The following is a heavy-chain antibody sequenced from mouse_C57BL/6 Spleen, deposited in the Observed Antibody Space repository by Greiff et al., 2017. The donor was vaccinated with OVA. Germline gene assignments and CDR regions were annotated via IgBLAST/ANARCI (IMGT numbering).Heavy chain of an antibody. J-gene: IGHJ2*01. D-gene: IGHD3-3*01. V-gene: IGHV1-64*01. Sequence: QVQLKQPGAELVKPGASVKLSCKASGYTFTSYWMHWVKQRPGQGLEWIGMIHPNSGSTNYNEKFKSKATLTVDKSSSTAYMQLSSLTSEDSAVYYCARWGWGDYFDYWGQGTTLTVSS. CDR3: ARWGWGDYFDY. CDR1: GYTFTSYW. CDR2: IHPNSGST.